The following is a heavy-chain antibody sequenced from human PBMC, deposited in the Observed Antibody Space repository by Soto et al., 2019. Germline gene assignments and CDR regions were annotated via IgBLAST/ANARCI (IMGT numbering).Heavy chain of an antibody. CDR3: ARGLTYYDILTGSPRGFDP. D-gene: IGHD3-9*01. Sequence: ASLKISCNASGYTFTSYDINWVRQATGQGLEWMGWMNPNSGNTGYAQKFQGRVTMTRNTSISTAYMELSSLGSEDTAVYYCARGLTYYDILTGSPRGFDPWGHGTLVTVSS. CDR2: MNPNSGNT. J-gene: IGHJ5*02. CDR1: GYTFTSYD. V-gene: IGHV1-8*01.